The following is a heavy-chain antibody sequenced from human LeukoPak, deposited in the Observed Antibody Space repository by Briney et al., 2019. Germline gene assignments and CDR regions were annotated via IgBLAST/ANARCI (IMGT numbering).Heavy chain of an antibody. D-gene: IGHD1-26*01. CDR1: GYTFTSYD. Sequence: GASVKVSCKASGYTFTSYDINWVRQATGQGLEWMGWMNPNSGNTGYAQKFQGRVTMTRNTSISTAYMELSSLRSGDTAVYYCARLYPRHSGSYVEVDASDIWGQGTMVTVSS. CDR2: MNPNSGNT. CDR3: ARLYPRHSGSYVEVDASDI. J-gene: IGHJ3*02. V-gene: IGHV1-8*01.